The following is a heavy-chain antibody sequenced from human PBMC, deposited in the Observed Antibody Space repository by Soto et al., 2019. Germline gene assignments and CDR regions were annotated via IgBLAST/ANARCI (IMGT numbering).Heavy chain of an antibody. CDR2: ISSNSAYI. CDR3: ARGLIFGVVNPSS. V-gene: IGHV3-21*01. CDR1: GYSFT. Sequence: PGESLTISCKGSGYSFTMNWVRQAPGKGLEWVSTISSNSAYIYYTDALRGRFTISRDNAKNSLHLQMNSLRAEDTAVYYCARGLIFGVVNPSSWAQGTLVTVSS. D-gene: IGHD3-3*01. J-gene: IGHJ5*02.